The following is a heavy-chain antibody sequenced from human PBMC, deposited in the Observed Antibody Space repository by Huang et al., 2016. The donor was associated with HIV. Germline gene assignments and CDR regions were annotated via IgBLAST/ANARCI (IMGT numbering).Heavy chain of an antibody. D-gene: IGHD6-19*01. J-gene: IGHJ5*02. CDR2: IRGSDNTT. V-gene: IGHV3-23*01. CDR3: AKDRVAGTGHCFDP. Sequence: EVKLLESGGGLVQPGGSLRLSCAASGFSFSSYTMNWVRQAPGKGLEWGSSIRGSDNTTFYADSVKGRFTISRDKSKNTLYLQMKSLRVDDTAVYYCAKDRVAGTGHCFDPWGQGTLVTVSS. CDR1: GFSFSSYT.